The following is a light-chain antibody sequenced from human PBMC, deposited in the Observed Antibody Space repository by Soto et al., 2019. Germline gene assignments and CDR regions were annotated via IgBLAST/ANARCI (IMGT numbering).Light chain of an antibody. CDR1: HDISSY. J-gene: IGKJ4*01. V-gene: IGKV1-9*01. CDR3: QHLRTYPPS. CDR2: ATY. Sequence: DIQLTQSPSFLSASVGDRVSITCRASHDISSYLAWYLQKPGKAPKLLIYATYTLESGVPSRFSGSGSGTEFTLTVSSLQPEDFATYYCQHLRTYPPSFGGGTKVERK.